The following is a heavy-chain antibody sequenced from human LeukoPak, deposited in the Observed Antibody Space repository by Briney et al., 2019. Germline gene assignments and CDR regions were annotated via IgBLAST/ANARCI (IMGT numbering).Heavy chain of an antibody. D-gene: IGHD1-1*01. CDR2: VSYDGKNT. J-gene: IGHJ4*02. V-gene: IGHV3-30*18. Sequence: GGSLRLSCAASGFTFRNYGMHWVRQAPGKGLEWVAVVSYDGKNTYYVDSVKGRFTVFRDNSKNTLYLQMNRLRVEDTAVYYCANLRGNNWYIEYWGQGTLVTVSS. CDR3: ANLRGNNWYIEY. CDR1: GFTFRNYG.